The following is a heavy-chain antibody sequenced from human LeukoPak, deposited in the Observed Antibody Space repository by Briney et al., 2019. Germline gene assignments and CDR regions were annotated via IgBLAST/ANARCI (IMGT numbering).Heavy chain of an antibody. CDR2: INQDESQK. CDR1: GFDSSNYW. V-gene: IGHV3-7*03. D-gene: IGHD2-15*01. CDR3: AKEKRGGGPHDY. Sequence: PGGSLRLSCSASGFDSSNYWMSWVRQAPGKGLEWVANINQDESQKHYADSVKGRFTISRDNAKNTLYLQMNSLRAEDTAVYYCAKEKRGGGPHDYWGQGTLVTVSS. J-gene: IGHJ4*02.